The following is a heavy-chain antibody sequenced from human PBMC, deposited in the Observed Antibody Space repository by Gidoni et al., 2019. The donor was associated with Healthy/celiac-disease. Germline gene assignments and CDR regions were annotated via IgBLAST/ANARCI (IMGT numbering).Heavy chain of an antibody. V-gene: IGHV3-49*04. CDR2: IRSKAYGGTT. CDR1: GFTFGHYA. D-gene: IGHD6-13*01. CDR3: TRDSAAAGQNWFDP. Sequence: EVQLRESGGGLVQPGRSLRLSCTAPGFTFGHYAMSWVRQAPGKGLEWVGVIRSKAYGGTTEYAASVKGRFTISRDDSKSIAYLQMNSLKAEDTAVYYCTRDSAAAGQNWFDPWGQGTLVTVSS. J-gene: IGHJ5*02.